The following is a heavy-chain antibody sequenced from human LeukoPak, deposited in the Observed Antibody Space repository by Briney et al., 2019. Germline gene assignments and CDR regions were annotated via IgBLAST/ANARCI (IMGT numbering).Heavy chain of an antibody. J-gene: IGHJ3*02. CDR3: ARDGSSARFDAFDI. V-gene: IGHV3-53*01. D-gene: IGHD6-6*01. CDR2: IYSGGTT. CDR1: GFTVSRNY. Sequence: GGSLRLSCVASGFTVSRNYMSWVRQTPGKGLEWVSVIYSGGTTYYADSVKGRFTISRDNSKNTLYLQMNSLRAEDTAVYYCARDGSSARFDAFDIWGQGTMVTVSS.